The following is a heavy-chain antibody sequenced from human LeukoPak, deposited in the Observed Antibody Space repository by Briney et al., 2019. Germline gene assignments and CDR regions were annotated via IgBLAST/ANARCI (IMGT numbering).Heavy chain of an antibody. V-gene: IGHV1-2*02. CDR2: INPNNGGT. CDR3: AKRVSSGWYFDY. D-gene: IGHD6-19*01. CDR1: GYTFTGYY. Sequence: ASVTVSFKASGYTFTGYYMHWVRQAPGQGLEWMGWINPNNGGTNYAQKIQGRVTMTRDKSISRAYMELSRPRYEEPADYYRAKRVSSGWYFDYWGQGTLVTVSS. J-gene: IGHJ4*02.